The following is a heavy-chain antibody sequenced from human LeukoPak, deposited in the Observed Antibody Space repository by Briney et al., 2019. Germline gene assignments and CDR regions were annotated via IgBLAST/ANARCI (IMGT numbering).Heavy chain of an antibody. V-gene: IGHV1-2*02. J-gene: IGHJ4*02. Sequence: ASVTVSCKAPGYSFNGYYMHWVRQAPGQGLEWMGWINPNSGGTVYAQKFQGRVTMTRDTSISTAYMEVSRLRSDDTAVYYCARESRYGSGSSLDYWGQGTLVAVSS. CDR2: INPNSGGT. D-gene: IGHD3-10*01. CDR3: ARESRYGSGSSLDY. CDR1: GYSFNGYY.